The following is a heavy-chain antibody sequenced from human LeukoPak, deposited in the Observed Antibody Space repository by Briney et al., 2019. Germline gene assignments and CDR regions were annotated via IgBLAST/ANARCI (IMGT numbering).Heavy chain of an antibody. CDR1: GFTFSSSW. CDR3: ATSRSLYY. Sequence: PGGSLRLSCAASGFTFSSSWMSWVRQAPGKGLEWVANIKEDGSEKYYVDSVKGRFTISRDNARKSLYLQMNSLRAEDTAVYYCATSRSLYYWGQGTLLTVSS. CDR2: IKEDGSEK. J-gene: IGHJ4*02. V-gene: IGHV3-7*01.